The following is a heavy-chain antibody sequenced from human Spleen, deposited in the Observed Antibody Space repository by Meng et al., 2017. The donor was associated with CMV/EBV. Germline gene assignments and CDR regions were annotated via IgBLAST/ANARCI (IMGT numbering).Heavy chain of an antibody. D-gene: IGHD5-12*01. CDR2: IKSKTDGGTT. Sequence: AFGLTVRNAWMSWFRQAPGEGLEWVGRIKSKTDGGTTDYAAPVKGRFTISRDDSKNTLYLQMNSLKTEDTAVYYCTTVRGYEFFFDYWGQGTLVTVSS. J-gene: IGHJ4*02. CDR3: TTVRGYEFFFDY. V-gene: IGHV3-15*01. CDR1: GLTVRNAW.